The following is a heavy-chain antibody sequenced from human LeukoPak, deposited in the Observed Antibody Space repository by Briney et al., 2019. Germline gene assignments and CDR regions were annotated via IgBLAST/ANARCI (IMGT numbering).Heavy chain of an antibody. V-gene: IGHV4-59*08. D-gene: IGHD3-22*01. CDR1: GDSISSSY. CDR2: IYNSANT. CDR3: YYGHDAFDV. J-gene: IGHJ3*01. Sequence: SSETLSLTCSVSGDSISSSYWSWIRQPPGKGLEWIGNIYNSANTNYNPSLQSRVTMSVDTSKSQFSLQLTSVSATDTAVYDYYYGHDAFDVWGQGTLVTVSS.